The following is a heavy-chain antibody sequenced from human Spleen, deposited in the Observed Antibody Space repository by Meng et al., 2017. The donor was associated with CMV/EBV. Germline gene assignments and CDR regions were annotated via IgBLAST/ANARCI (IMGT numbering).Heavy chain of an antibody. CDR3: AREKLPDFDY. J-gene: IGHJ4*02. D-gene: IGHD2-15*01. CDR1: GYTFISYG. CDR2: INPSGGST. V-gene: IGHV1-46*01. Sequence: QVPLVQSRAEVKKPGYSVTVSCKASGYTFISYGISWVRQAPGQGLEWMGIINPSGGSTSYAQKFQGRVTMTRDTSTSTVYMELSRLRSDDTAVYYCAREKLPDFDYWGQGTLVTVSS.